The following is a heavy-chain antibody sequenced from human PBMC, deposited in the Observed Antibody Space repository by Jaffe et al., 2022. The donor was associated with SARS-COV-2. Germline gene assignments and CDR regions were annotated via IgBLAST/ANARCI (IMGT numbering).Heavy chain of an antibody. V-gene: IGHV4-34*12. CDR1: GGSFSDYY. Sequence: QVQLQQWGAGLLKPSETLSLTCAVYGGSFSDYYWSWLRQSPGTGLEWIGEIFHTGSNNYSPSLMRRATISVDTSKNHFSLRLNSVTAADTAIYYCARVLYYSDRSGYPKVGPVFDSWGQGTPVTVSS. D-gene: IGHD3-22*01. CDR3: ARVLYYSDRSGYPKVGPVFDS. CDR2: IFHTGSN. J-gene: IGHJ4*02.